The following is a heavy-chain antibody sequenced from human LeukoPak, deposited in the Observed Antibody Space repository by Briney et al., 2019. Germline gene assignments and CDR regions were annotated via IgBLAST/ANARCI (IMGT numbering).Heavy chain of an antibody. J-gene: IGHJ4*02. CDR3: ARGPDNYYNTPSDC. V-gene: IGHV3-66*01. CDR1: GFTVRSNY. D-gene: IGHD3-22*01. Sequence: PGGSLRLSCAVSGFTVRSNYMNWVRQAPGKGLEWVSVIYSDGTTYYADSVKGRFTISRDNAKNSLYLQMNSLRAEDTAVYYCARGPDNYYNTPSDCWGQGTLVTVSS. CDR2: IYSDGTT.